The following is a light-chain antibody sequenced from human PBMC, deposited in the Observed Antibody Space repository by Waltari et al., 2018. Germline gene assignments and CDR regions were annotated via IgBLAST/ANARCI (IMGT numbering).Light chain of an antibody. Sequence: EIVLTQSPGTLSLSPGERATLSCRARQSFTRYLAWYQHKPGQAPRLLIYDASTRAAGIADRFSGSGFGTDFTLTISRLEPEDSAVYYCQHYARLPVTFGQGTKVEIK. CDR3: QHYARLPVT. J-gene: IGKJ1*01. CDR1: QSFTRY. V-gene: IGKV3-20*01. CDR2: DAS.